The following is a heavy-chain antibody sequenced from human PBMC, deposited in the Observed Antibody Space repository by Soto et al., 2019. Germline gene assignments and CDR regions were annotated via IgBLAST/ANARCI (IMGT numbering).Heavy chain of an antibody. CDR1: GFTFSSYG. D-gene: IGHD6-13*01. Sequence: QVQLVESGGGVVQPGRSLRLSCAASGFTFSSYGMHWVRQAPGKGLEWVAVISYDGSNKYYADSVKGRFTISRDNXKNTLYLQMNSLRAEDTAVYYCAKGGAAAGAAFDYWGQGTLVTVSS. J-gene: IGHJ4*02. V-gene: IGHV3-30*18. CDR2: ISYDGSNK. CDR3: AKGGAAAGAAFDY.